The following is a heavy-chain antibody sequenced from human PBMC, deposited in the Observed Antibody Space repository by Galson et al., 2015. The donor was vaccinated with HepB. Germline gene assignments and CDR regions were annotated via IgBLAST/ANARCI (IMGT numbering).Heavy chain of an antibody. D-gene: IGHD5-18*01. V-gene: IGHV3-21*01. CDR3: ASSEGAYSYDPGNAFDI. CDR2: ISSSSSYI. Sequence: SLRLSCAASGFTFSSYSMNWVRQAPGKGLEWVPSISSSSSYIYYADSVKGRFTISRDNAKNSLYLQMNSLRAEDTAVYYCASSEGAYSYDPGNAFDIWGQGTMVTVSS. CDR1: GFTFSSYS. J-gene: IGHJ3*02.